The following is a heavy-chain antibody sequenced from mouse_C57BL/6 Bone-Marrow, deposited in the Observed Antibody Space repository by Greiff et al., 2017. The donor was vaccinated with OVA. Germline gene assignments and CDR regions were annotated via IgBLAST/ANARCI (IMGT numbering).Heavy chain of an antibody. D-gene: IGHD2-4*01. CDR3: ARPWDYGEGCWYFDV. CDR2: ILPSIGRT. Sequence: QVQLQQSGSELRSPGSSVKLSCKDFDSEVFPIAYMSWVRQKPGHGFEWIGGILPSIGRTIYGEKFEDKATLDADTLSNTAYLELNSLTSEDSAIYYCARPWDYGEGCWYFDVWGTGTTVTVSS. V-gene: IGHV15-2*01. J-gene: IGHJ1*03. CDR1: DSEVFPIAY.